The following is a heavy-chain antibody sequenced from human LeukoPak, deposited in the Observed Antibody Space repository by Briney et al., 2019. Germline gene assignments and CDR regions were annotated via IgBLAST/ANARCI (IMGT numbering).Heavy chain of an antibody. CDR2: IRGSDGST. Sequence: PRGSLRLSFAASGFTFSSYAISSVRQAPGKGLELVSAIRGSDGSTTYADSVKGRFTISRDNYRNTLYLEMNRLRAEDTAVYRCAKGGTIVGVVIMDFLDYWGQGTLVSVSS. J-gene: IGHJ4*02. V-gene: IGHV3-23*01. CDR1: GFTFSSYA. CDR3: AKGGTIVGVVIMDFLDY. D-gene: IGHD3-3*01.